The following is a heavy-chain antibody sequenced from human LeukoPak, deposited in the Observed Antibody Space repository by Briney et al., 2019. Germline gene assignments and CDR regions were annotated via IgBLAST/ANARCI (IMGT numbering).Heavy chain of an antibody. CDR2: INHSGST. CDR1: GGSFSGYY. D-gene: IGHD2-15*01. V-gene: IGHV4-34*01. Sequence: ASETLSLTCAVYGGSFSGYYWSWIRQPPGKGLEWIGEINHSGSTNYNPSLKSRVTISVDTSKNQFSLKLSSVTAADTAVYYCARRKGLGFSPCWWSYQGWFDPWGQGTLVTVSS. CDR3: ARRKGLGFSPCWWSYQGWFDP. J-gene: IGHJ5*02.